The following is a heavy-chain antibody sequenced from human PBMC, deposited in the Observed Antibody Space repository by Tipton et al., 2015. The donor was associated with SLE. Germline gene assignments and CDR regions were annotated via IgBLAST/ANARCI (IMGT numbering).Heavy chain of an antibody. V-gene: IGHV4-39*01. D-gene: IGHD2-21*01. CDR1: GGSITSTTYW. CDR2: ILYAGGTT. CDR3: ARRRYCGGAKCYFFDY. Sequence: TLSLTCTVSGGSITSTTYWWGWIRQPPGKNLEWIGSILYAGGTTYYNPSLKSRVAIDIDASKNQFSLKVRSVSAADTAVYYCARRRYCGGAKCYFFDYWGQGMLVTVSP. J-gene: IGHJ4*02.